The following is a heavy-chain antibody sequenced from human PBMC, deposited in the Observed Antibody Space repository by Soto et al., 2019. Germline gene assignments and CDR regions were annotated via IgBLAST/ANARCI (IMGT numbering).Heavy chain of an antibody. J-gene: IGHJ4*02. D-gene: IGHD3-10*01. Sequence: EVQLLESGGGLVQPGGSLRLSCAASGFTFSSYAMSWVRQAPGKGLEWVSAIGVSGDTKYYADSVKGRFTISRANSKNTLDLQMGSLRAEETAVYYCAKVRRFREVRSLYWGQGTLVTVSS. CDR2: IGVSGDTK. CDR1: GFTFSSYA. CDR3: AKVRRFREVRSLY. V-gene: IGHV3-23*01.